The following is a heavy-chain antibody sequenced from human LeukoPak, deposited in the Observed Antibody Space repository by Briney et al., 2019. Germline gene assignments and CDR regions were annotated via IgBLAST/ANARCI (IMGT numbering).Heavy chain of an antibody. CDR2: IYPGDSDT. D-gene: IGHD2-2*01. J-gene: IGHJ4*02. Sequence: GESLKISCMGSGYSFTSYWIGWVRQMPGKGLEWMGIIYPGDSDTRYSPSFQGQVTISADKSISTAYLQWSSLKASDTAMYYCARQGCSSTSCYLSPDYWGQGTLVTVSS. CDR3: ARQGCSSTSCYLSPDY. CDR1: GYSFTSYW. V-gene: IGHV5-51*01.